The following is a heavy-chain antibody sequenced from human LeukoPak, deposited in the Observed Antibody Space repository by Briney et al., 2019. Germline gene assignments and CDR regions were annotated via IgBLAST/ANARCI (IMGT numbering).Heavy chain of an antibody. V-gene: IGHV4-59*08. D-gene: IGHD6-6*01. CDR2: IYYSGST. J-gene: IGHJ4*02. Sequence: SETLSLTCTVSGGSISNYYWSWIRQPPGKGLEWIGYIYYSGSTNYNPSLKSRVTISVDTSKNQFSLKLSSVTAAGTAVYYCARWQSSSSGMGYWCQGTLVTVPP. CDR3: ARWQSSSSGMGY. CDR1: GGSISNYY.